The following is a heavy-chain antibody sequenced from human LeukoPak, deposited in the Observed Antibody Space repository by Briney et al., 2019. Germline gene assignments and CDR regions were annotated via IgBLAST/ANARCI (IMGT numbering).Heavy chain of an antibody. V-gene: IGHV3-74*01. D-gene: IGHD6-6*01. J-gene: IGHJ4*02. Sequence: GGSLRLSSAASGFTFSSYWMHWVRQAPGKGLVWVSRINTDGSSTSYADSVKGRFTISRDNAKNTLYLQMNSLRAEDTAVYYCATVFSSSAPFDYWGQGTLVTVSS. CDR1: GFTFSSYW. CDR3: ATVFSSSAPFDY. CDR2: INTDGSST.